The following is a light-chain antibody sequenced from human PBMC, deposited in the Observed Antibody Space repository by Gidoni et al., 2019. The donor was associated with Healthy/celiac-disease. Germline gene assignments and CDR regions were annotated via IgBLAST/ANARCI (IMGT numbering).Light chain of an antibody. Sequence: QAGLTQPASAAGPPGQRPTISCSGSTSNIGSNPVNWYQQLPGTAPKLLIYSNNQRPSGVPDRFSGSKSGASASPAISGLQSADEADYYCSAWDDSLNGPEVFGGGTKLTVL. J-gene: IGLJ3*02. CDR1: TSNIGSNP. V-gene: IGLV1-44*01. CDR2: SNN. CDR3: SAWDDSLNGPEV.